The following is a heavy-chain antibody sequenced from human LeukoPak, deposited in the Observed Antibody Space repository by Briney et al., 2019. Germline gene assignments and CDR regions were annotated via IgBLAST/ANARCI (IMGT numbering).Heavy chain of an antibody. CDR2: IKSKTDGGTT. Sequence: GGPLRLSCAASGFTFSNAWMSWVRQAPGKGLEWVGRIKSKTDGGTTDYAAPVKGRFTISRDDSNNTLYLQMNSLKTEDTAVYYCTTVKREYYYGSGSYRYFDYWGQGALVTVSS. CDR1: GFTFSNAW. J-gene: IGHJ4*02. CDR3: TTVKREYYYGSGSYRYFDY. V-gene: IGHV3-15*01. D-gene: IGHD3-10*01.